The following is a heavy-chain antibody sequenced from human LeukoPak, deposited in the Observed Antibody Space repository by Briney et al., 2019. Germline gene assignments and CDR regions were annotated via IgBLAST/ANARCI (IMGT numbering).Heavy chain of an antibody. Sequence: ASVTVPCKASGYTFTGYYMHWVRQAPGQGLEWMGWINPNNGGTNYAQKFQGRVTMTRDTSISTAYMELSSLTSDDTAVYYCARGRRFDPWGQGTLVTVSS. CDR1: GYTFTGYY. V-gene: IGHV1-2*02. J-gene: IGHJ5*02. CDR3: ARGRRFDP. CDR2: INPNNGGT.